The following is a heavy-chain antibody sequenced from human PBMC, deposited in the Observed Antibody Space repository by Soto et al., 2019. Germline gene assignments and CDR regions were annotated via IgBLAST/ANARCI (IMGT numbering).Heavy chain of an antibody. Sequence: GGSLRLSCAASGFTFSSYGMHWVRQAPGKGLEWVAVISYDGSNKYYADSVKGRFTISRDNSKNTLYLQMNSLRAEDTFVYYCAKKPSYDFIGCFDPWGQGTRVTVSS. CDR2: ISYDGSNK. CDR1: GFTFSSYG. V-gene: IGHV3-30*18. J-gene: IGHJ5*02. D-gene: IGHD3-3*01. CDR3: AKKPSYDFIGCFDP.